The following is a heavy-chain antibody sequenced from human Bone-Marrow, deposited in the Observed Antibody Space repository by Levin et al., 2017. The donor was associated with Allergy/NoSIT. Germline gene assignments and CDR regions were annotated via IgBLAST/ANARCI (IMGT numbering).Heavy chain of an antibody. CDR2: IYSDGIT. CDR1: GFTVSSHY. CDR3: ASGRYSSGWWGWFDS. J-gene: IGHJ5*01. D-gene: IGHD6-19*01. V-gene: IGHV3-53*01. Sequence: GESLKISCAASGFTVSSHYMSWVRQAPGKGLEWVSVIYSDGITYYADSVKGRFTISRDNSKNTLYLQMNSLRAEDTAVYYCASGRYSSGWWGWFDSWGQGTLVTVSS.